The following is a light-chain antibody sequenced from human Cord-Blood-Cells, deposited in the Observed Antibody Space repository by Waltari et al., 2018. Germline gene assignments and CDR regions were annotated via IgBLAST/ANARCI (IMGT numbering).Light chain of an antibody. Sequence: EIVLTQSPGTLSLSPGARATLSCRASQSVSSSYLAWYQQKPGQAPRLLIYGASSRATGIPDRFSGSGSGTDFTLTISRLEPEDFAVYYWQQYGSSITFGQGTRLEIK. CDR2: GAS. V-gene: IGKV3-20*01. CDR3: QQYGSSIT. J-gene: IGKJ5*01. CDR1: QSVSSSY.